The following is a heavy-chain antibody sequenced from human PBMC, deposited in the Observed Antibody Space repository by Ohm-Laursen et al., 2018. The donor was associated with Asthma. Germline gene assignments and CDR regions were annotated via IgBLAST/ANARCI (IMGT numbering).Heavy chain of an antibody. CDR2: MSSNGGA. Sequence: SETLSLTCTVFNGSVRGHYWTWVRQPPGRELEWIAYMSSNGGANYSPSLRSRVTLSTDTSTNQVSLRLSSVTAADPAVYFCARLDWAQSMFDAWGQGSLVTVSS. D-gene: IGHD3-9*01. CDR1: NGSVRGHY. V-gene: IGHV4-59*02. CDR3: ARLDWAQSMFDA. J-gene: IGHJ5*02.